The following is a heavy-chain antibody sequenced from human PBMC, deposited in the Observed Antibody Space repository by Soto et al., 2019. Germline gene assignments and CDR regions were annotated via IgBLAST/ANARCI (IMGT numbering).Heavy chain of an antibody. V-gene: IGHV1-18*01. J-gene: IGHJ6*02. Sequence: QVQLVQSGGEVKKPGASVKVSCKTSGYSFTTYGISWVRQAPGQGLEWMGWISGYNGNTHYAQKFQGRVSMTTDTSTSTDYMELRSLRSDDTAVYYCAREGPAPYYYYGMDVWGQGTTVTVSS. CDR2: ISGYNGNT. CDR3: AREGPAPYYYYGMDV. CDR1: GYSFTTYG.